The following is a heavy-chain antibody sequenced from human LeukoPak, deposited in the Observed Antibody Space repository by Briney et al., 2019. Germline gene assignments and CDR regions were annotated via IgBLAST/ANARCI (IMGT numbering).Heavy chain of an antibody. V-gene: IGHV1-2*02. J-gene: IGHJ5*02. D-gene: IGHD6-13*01. CDR1: GYTFTGYY. CDR3: ARDTYSSSWYYWFDP. Sequence: ASVKVSCKASGYTFTGYYMHWVRQAPGQGLERMGWINPNSGGTNYAQKFQGRVTMTRDTSISTAYMELSRLRSDDTAVYYCARDTYSSSWYYWFDPWGQGTLVTVSS. CDR2: INPNSGGT.